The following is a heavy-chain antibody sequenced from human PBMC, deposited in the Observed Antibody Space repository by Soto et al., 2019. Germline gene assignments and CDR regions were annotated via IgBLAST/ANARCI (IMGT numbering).Heavy chain of an antibody. Sequence: QVQLVESGGGVVQPGRSLRLSCAASGFTFSSYGMHWVRQAPGKGLEWVAVIWSDGSNKYSADSVKGRFTISRDNSMNTLYLQMISLRAEDTAVYYCARDVASAADYYYYNMDVWGQGTTVTVSS. J-gene: IGHJ6*02. V-gene: IGHV3-33*01. CDR2: IWSDGSNK. CDR3: ARDVASAADYYYYNMDV. D-gene: IGHD2-21*01. CDR1: GFTFSSYG.